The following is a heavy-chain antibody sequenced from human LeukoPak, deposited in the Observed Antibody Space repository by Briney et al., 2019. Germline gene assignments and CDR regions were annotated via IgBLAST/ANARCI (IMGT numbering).Heavy chain of an antibody. J-gene: IGHJ2*01. CDR1: GGSISSYS. CDR2: IYYTGST. Sequence: PSETLSLTCSVSGGSISSYSWSWIRQPPGKGLEWIGCIYYTGSTNYNPSLKSRVTTSLDTSKNQFSLKLTSVAAADTAMYYCARDVVVVPAGRRYFDLWGRGTLVTVSS. V-gene: IGHV4-59*01. D-gene: IGHD2-2*01. CDR3: ARDVVVVPAGRRYFDL.